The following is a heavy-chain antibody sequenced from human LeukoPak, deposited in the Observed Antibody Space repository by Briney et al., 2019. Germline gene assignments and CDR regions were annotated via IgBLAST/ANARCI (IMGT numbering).Heavy chain of an antibody. D-gene: IGHD2-2*01. CDR2: INTNTGNP. J-gene: IGHJ5*02. CDR3: ARDQSSSTTLNWFDP. Sequence: GASVKVSCKASGYTFTSYGISWVRQAPGQGLEWMGWINTNTGNPTYAQGFTGRFVFSLDTSVSTAYLQISSLKAEDTAVYYCARDQSSSTTLNWFDPWGQGTLVTVSS. CDR1: GYTFTSYG. V-gene: IGHV7-4-1*02.